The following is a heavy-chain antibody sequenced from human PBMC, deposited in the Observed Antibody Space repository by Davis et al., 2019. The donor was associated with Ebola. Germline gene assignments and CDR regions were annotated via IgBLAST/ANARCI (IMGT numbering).Heavy chain of an antibody. CDR1: GFTVADHA. V-gene: IGHV3-43*02. CDR2: ISGEGHRT. Sequence: PAGSLRLSCAASGFTVADHAIHCVCHAQRKGLEWVSVISGEGHRTYYADSVQGRFTNSRDNDKNTVYLQMNSLRAEDTAVYYCARVISYNALDPWGQGTLVTVSS. D-gene: IGHD3-10*01. CDR3: ARVISYNALDP. J-gene: IGHJ5*02.